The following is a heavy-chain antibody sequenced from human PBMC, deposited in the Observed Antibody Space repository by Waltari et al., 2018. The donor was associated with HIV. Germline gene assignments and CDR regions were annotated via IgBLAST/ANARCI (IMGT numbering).Heavy chain of an antibody. CDR2: MNPNSGNT. V-gene: IGHV1-8*01. J-gene: IGHJ6*02. Sequence: QVQLVQSGAEVKKPGASVKVSCKASGYTFTSYDINWVRQATGQGLEWMGWMNPNSGNTGYAQKFQGRVTMTRNTSISTAYMELSSLRSEDTAVYYCARGHYDFWSGYSHQNYYYYGMDVWGQGTTVTVSS. D-gene: IGHD3-3*01. CDR1: GYTFTSYD. CDR3: ARGHYDFWSGYSHQNYYYYGMDV.